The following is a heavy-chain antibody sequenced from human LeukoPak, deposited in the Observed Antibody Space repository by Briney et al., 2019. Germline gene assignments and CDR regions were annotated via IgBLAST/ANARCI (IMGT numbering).Heavy chain of an antibody. D-gene: IGHD4-17*01. CDR3: ARDPAYGDFVDY. J-gene: IGHJ4*02. V-gene: IGHV1-2*02. CDR2: INPNSGGT. CDR1: GYTFTGYY. Sequence: ASVTVSCTASGYTFTGYYMHWVRQAPGQGLEWMGWINPNSGGTNYAQKFQGRVTMTRDTSISTAYMELSRLRSDDTAVYYCARDPAYGDFVDYWGQGTLVTVSS.